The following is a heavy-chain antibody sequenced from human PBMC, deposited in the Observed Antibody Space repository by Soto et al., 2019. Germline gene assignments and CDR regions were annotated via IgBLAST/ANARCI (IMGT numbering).Heavy chain of an antibody. V-gene: IGHV1-69*06. D-gene: IGHD3-3*01. CDR2: IVPMFGTS. CDR1: GGTSTRYA. Sequence: QERLVQSGAEVRKPGSSVKVSCKVTGGTSTRYAINWVRQAPGQGLEWMGGIVPMFGTSKYAQKFQGIVTITADTSTNIAYMELRSLRSEDTAVYYCNRGSEYDFWSGYLWGQGTLVSFAS. CDR3: NRGSEYDFWSGYL. J-gene: IGHJ4*02.